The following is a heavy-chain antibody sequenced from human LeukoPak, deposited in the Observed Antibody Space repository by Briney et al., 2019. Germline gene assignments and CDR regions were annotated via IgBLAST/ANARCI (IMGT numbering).Heavy chain of an antibody. CDR3: ARQTPLGSSGSSFAFDI. V-gene: IGHV4-59*08. CDR1: GGSISSYY. CDR2: IYYSGST. Sequence: SETLSLTCTVSGGSISSYYWSWIRQPPGKGLEWIGYIYYSGSTNYNPSLKSPVTISVDPSENQLSLRLSFVTAADTAVYYCARQTPLGSSGSSFAFDIWGQGTMVTVSS. J-gene: IGHJ3*02. D-gene: IGHD3-22*01.